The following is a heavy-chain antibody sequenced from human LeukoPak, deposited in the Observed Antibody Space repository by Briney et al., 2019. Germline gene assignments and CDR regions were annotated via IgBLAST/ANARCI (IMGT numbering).Heavy chain of an antibody. CDR3: ATDFYRGRQFDY. V-gene: IGHV1-24*01. CDR1: GNTFTDLS. CDR2: FDPEDVET. D-gene: IGHD2/OR15-2a*01. Sequence: ASVKVSCKVSGNTFTDLSMNWVRQAPGKGLEWMGGFDPEDVETIYAQKFQGRVTMTEDTSTATAYMELSSLRPDDTAVYYCATDFYRGRQFDYWGQGTLVPVSS. J-gene: IGHJ4*02.